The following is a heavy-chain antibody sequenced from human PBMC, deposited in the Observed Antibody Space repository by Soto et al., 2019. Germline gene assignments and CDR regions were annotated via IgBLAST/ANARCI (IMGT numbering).Heavy chain of an antibody. Sequence: ASVKVSYKASGGTFSSYAISWVRQAPGQGLEWMGGIIPIFGTANYAQKFQGRVTITADESTSTAYMELSSLRSEDTAVYYCARSRAAGTGPSYYYYGMDVWGQGTTVTVSS. CDR1: GGTFSSYA. CDR2: IIPIFGTA. J-gene: IGHJ6*02. CDR3: ARSRAAGTGPSYYYYGMDV. D-gene: IGHD6-13*01. V-gene: IGHV1-69*13.